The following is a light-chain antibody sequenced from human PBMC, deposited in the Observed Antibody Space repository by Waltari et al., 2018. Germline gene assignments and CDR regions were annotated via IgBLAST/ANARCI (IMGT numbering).Light chain of an antibody. CDR1: TSNIGTNT. J-gene: IGLJ2*01. CDR2: ANY. CDR3: ATWDDNLSGRV. V-gene: IGLV1-44*01. Sequence: QSVLTQPPSTSGTPGQTVTISCSGRTSNIGTNTVTWYQLLPGTAPKTVIFANYHRPSGVPARFSASKSGTSASLVISGLQSEDEADYFCATWDDNLSGRVFGGGTKVTVL.